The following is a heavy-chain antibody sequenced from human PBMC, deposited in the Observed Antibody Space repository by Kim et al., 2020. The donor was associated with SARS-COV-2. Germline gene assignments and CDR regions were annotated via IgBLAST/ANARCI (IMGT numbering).Heavy chain of an antibody. CDR3: ARSIIAAAVSWFDP. D-gene: IGHD6-13*01. V-gene: IGHV3-33*01. Sequence: GGSLRLSCAASGFTFSGYGMHWVRQAPGKGLEWVAVIWYDGSNKYYADSVKGRFTISRDNSKNTLYLQMNSLRAEDTAVYYCARSIIAAAVSWFDPWGQGTLVTVSS. CDR1: GFTFSGYG. CDR2: IWYDGSNK. J-gene: IGHJ5*02.